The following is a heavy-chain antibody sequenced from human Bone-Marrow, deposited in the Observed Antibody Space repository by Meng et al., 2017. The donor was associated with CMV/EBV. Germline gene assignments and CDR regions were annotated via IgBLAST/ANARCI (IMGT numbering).Heavy chain of an antibody. CDR2: IKQDGSEK. Sequence: GEALKISCAASGTTFSCYWMSWGRQAPGKGLEWVANIKQDGSEKYYVDSVKGRFTISRDNTKNSLYLQMSSLRAEDTAVYYCARGYCSSTSCYHYYFDYWGQGTLVTVSS. V-gene: IGHV3-7*04. CDR3: ARGYCSSTSCYHYYFDY. J-gene: IGHJ4*02. CDR1: GTTFSCYW. D-gene: IGHD2-2*01.